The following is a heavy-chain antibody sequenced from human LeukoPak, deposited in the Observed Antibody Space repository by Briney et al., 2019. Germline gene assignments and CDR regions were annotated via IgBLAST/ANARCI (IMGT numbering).Heavy chain of an antibody. Sequence: ASVKLSCKASGYTFTGYYMHWVRQAPGQGLEWMGWINPNSGGTNYAQKFQGRVTMTRDTSISTAYMELSRLRSDDTAVYYCATAVVTPENFDYWGQGTLVTVSS. CDR2: INPNSGGT. J-gene: IGHJ4*02. V-gene: IGHV1-2*02. D-gene: IGHD2-21*02. CDR3: ATAVVTPENFDY. CDR1: GYTFTGYY.